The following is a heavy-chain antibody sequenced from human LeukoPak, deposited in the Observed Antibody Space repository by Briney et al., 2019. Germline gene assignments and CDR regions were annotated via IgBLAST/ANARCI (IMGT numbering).Heavy chain of an antibody. Sequence: GGSLRLSCAASGFTFDDYGMSWVRQAPGKGLEWVSGINWNGGSTGYADSVKGRFTISRDNAKNSLYLQMNSLRAEDTALYYCARGNEYYDSSGYHLDAFDIWGPGTMVTVSS. CDR3: ARGNEYYDSSGYHLDAFDI. D-gene: IGHD3-22*01. V-gene: IGHV3-20*04. CDR1: GFTFDDYG. CDR2: INWNGGST. J-gene: IGHJ3*02.